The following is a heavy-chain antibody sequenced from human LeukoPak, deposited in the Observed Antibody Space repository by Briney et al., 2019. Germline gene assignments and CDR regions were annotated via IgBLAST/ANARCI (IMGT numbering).Heavy chain of an antibody. D-gene: IGHD3-10*01. CDR1: GGSISSSSYY. CDR2: IYYSGST. CDR3: AREGRPDDYYGSGSYSYYYYYMDV. Sequence: IPSETLSLTCTVSGGSISSSSYYWGWIRQPPGKGLEWIGSIYYSGSTYYNPSLKSRVTISVDTSKNQFSLKLSSVTAADTAVYYCAREGRPDDYYGSGSYSYYYYYMDVWGKGTTVTVSS. J-gene: IGHJ6*03. V-gene: IGHV4-39*07.